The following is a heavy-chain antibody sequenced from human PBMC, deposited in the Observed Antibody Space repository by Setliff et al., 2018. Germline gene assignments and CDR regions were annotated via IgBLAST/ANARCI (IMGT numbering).Heavy chain of an antibody. CDR2: IYYSGCT. CDR3: ARTLLLSPYYFDY. CDR1: GGSISSYY. D-gene: IGHD2-21*01. V-gene: IGHV4-59*08. Sequence: SETLSLTCTVSGGSISSYYWSWIRQPPGKGLEWIGYIYYSGCTNYNPSLKSRVTISVDTSKNQFSLNLSSVTAADTAVYYCARTLLLSPYYFDYWGQGTLVTVSS. J-gene: IGHJ4*02.